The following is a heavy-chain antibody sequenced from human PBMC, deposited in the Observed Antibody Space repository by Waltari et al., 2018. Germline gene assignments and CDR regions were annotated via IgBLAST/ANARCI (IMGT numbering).Heavy chain of an antibody. CDR1: GFSFSSYT. CDR3: AKAGHTGSHYDY. J-gene: IGHJ4*02. D-gene: IGHD1-26*01. V-gene: IGHV3-23*01. Sequence: EVQLLESGGGLVQPGGSLRLSCAASGFSFSSYTMGWVRQAPGKGLEWVSDIDKSGGRTYYADSVKGRFTISRDNSKNTLYLQVNSLRAEDMAVYLCAKAGHTGSHYDYWGQGTLVIVSS. CDR2: IDKSGGRT.